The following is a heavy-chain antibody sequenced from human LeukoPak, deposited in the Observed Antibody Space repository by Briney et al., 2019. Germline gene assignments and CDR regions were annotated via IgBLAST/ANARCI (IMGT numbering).Heavy chain of an antibody. V-gene: IGHV4-61*02. CDR2: IYSSGST. CDR1: GGSISSGSYY. CDR3: ASIYYYDSAPFDP. J-gene: IGHJ5*02. D-gene: IGHD3-22*01. Sequence: SETLSLTCSVSGGSISSGSYYWSWIRQPAGKGLEWIGRIYSSGSTNYNPSLKSRVTISVDTSKNQFSLKLSSVTAADTAVYYCASIYYYDSAPFDPWGQGTLVTVSS.